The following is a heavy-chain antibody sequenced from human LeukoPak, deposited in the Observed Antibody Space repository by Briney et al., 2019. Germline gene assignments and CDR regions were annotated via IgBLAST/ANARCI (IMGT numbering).Heavy chain of an antibody. J-gene: IGHJ4*02. CDR3: ARDKNYYDSSGFDY. V-gene: IGHV4-59*01. CDR2: IYYSGST. D-gene: IGHD3-22*01. Sequence: SGPTLVKPSETLSLTCTVSGGSISSYYWSWIRQPPGKGLEWIGYIYYSGSTNYNPSLKSRVTISVDTSKNQFSLKLSSVTAADTAVYYCARDKNYYDSSGFDYWGQGTLVTVSS. CDR1: GGSISSYY.